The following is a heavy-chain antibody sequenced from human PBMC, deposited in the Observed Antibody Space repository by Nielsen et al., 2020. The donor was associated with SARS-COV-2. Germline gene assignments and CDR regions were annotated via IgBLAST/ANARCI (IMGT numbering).Heavy chain of an antibody. V-gene: IGHV3-9*01. Sequence: GGSLRLSCAASGFTFDANAMHWVRQAPGKGLGWVSGISWNSGSIGYADSVKGRFTISRDNAKNSLYLQMNSLRAEDTALYYCAKDPLLERAFDIWGQGTMVTVSS. J-gene: IGHJ3*02. CDR1: GFTFDANA. CDR3: AKDPLLERAFDI. CDR2: ISWNSGSI. D-gene: IGHD5-24*01.